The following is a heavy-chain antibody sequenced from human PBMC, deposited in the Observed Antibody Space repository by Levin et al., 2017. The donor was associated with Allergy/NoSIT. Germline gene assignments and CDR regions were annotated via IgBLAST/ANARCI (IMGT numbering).Heavy chain of an antibody. D-gene: IGHD4-17*01. CDR1: GFTFSSYG. CDR2: IWYDGSNK. V-gene: IGHV3-33*01. Sequence: LSLTCAASGFTFSSYGMHWVRQAPGKGLEWVAVIWYDGSNKYYADSVKGRFTISRDNSKNTLYLQMNSLRAEDTAVYYCARVGLYGDHPADYWGQGTLVTVSS. J-gene: IGHJ4*02. CDR3: ARVGLYGDHPADY.